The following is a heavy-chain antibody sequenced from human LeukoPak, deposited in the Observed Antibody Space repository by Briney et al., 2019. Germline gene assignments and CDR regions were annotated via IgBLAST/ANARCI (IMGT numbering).Heavy chain of an antibody. CDR3: AKVQYSGSYYGDFDY. V-gene: IGHV3-53*01. CDR2: IYSGGST. Sequence: GGSLRLSCAASGFTVSSNYMSWVRQAPGKGLEWASVIYSGGSTYYADSVKGRFTISRDNSKNTLYLQMNSLRAEDTAVYYCAKVQYSGSYYGDFDYWGQGTLVTVSS. CDR1: GFTVSSNY. J-gene: IGHJ4*02. D-gene: IGHD1-26*01.